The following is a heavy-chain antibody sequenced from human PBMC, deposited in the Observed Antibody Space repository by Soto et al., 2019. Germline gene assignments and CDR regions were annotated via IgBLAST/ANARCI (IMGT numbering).Heavy chain of an antibody. J-gene: IGHJ4*02. CDR2: IYYSGST. CDR3: ARVGEYCSGGSCYWIFDY. V-gene: IGHV4-30-4*01. D-gene: IGHD2-15*01. CDR1: GGSISSGDYY. Sequence: PSETLSLTCTVSGGSISSGDYYWSWIRQPPGKGLEWIGYIYYSGSTYYNPSLKSRVTISVDTSKNQFSLKLSSVTAADTAVYYCARVGEYCSGGSCYWIFDYWGQGTLVTVSS.